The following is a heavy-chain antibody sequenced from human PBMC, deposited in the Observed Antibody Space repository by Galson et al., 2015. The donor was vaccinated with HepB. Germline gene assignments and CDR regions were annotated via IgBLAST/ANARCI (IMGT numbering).Heavy chain of an antibody. V-gene: IGHV4-34*01. D-gene: IGHD3-10*01. J-gene: IGHJ4*02. Sequence: TLSLTCAVYGGSFSGYYWSWIRQPPGKGLEWIGEINHSGSTNYNPSLKSRVTMSVDTSKNQFSLKLSSVTAADTAVYYCARGRGGFRSGSSVDYWGQGTLVTVSS. CDR3: ARGRGGFRSGSSVDY. CDR2: INHSGST. CDR1: GGSFSGYY.